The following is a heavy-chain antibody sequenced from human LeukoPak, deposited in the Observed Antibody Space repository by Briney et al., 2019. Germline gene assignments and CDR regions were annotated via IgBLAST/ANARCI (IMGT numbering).Heavy chain of an antibody. CDR3: ARESADGEALDY. CDR1: GGSNSSYY. CDR2: IYYSGST. Sequence: SETLSLTCTVSGGSNSSYYWSWIRQPPGKGLEWIGYIYYSGSTNYNPSLKSRVTISVDTSKNQFSLKLSSVTAADTAVYYCARESADGEALDYWGQGTLVTVSS. V-gene: IGHV4-59*01. J-gene: IGHJ4*02.